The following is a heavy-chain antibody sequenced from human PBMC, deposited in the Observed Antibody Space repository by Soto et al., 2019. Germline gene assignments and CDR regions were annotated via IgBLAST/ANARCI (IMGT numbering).Heavy chain of an antibody. Sequence: GGSLRLSCAASGFTFSSYEMNWVRQAPGKGLEWVSYISSSGSTIYYADSVKGRFTISRDNAKNSLYLQMNSLRAEDTAVYYCARENGYCSSTSCYYYYMDVWGKGTTVTVSS. CDR2: ISSSGSTI. D-gene: IGHD2-2*01. V-gene: IGHV3-48*03. J-gene: IGHJ6*03. CDR3: ARENGYCSSTSCYYYYMDV. CDR1: GFTFSSYE.